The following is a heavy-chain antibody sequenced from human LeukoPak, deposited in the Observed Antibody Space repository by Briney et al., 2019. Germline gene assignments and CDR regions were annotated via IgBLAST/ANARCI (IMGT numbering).Heavy chain of an antibody. CDR2: ISSNGGST. Sequence: PGGSLRLSCAASGFTFSSYAMHWVHQAPGKGLEYVSAISSNGGSTYYANSVKGRFTISRDNSKNTLYLQMGSLRAEDMAVYYCARGGGAVAGLDYWGQGTLVTVSS. D-gene: IGHD6-19*01. J-gene: IGHJ4*02. V-gene: IGHV3-64*01. CDR3: ARGGGAVAGLDY. CDR1: GFTFSSYA.